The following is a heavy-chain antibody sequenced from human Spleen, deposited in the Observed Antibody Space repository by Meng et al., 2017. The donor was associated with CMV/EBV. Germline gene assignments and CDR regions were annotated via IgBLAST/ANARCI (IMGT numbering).Heavy chain of an antibody. D-gene: IGHD3-10*01. J-gene: IGHJ3*02. CDR3: ARKNYDSGNLWAFDI. V-gene: IGHV6-1*01. CDR1: GDSVSSNRAA. CDR2: TYYRSRWFN. Sequence: SETLSLTCAISGDSVSSNRAAWNWIRQSPSRGLEWLGRTYYRSRWFNDYADSVKSRLTISPDTSKNQFSLQLNSVTPEDTAVYYCARKNYDSGNLWAFDIWGQGTMVTVSS.